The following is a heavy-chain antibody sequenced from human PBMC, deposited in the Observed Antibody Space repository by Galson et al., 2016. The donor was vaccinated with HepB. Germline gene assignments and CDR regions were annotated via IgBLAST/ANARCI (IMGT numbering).Heavy chain of an antibody. Sequence: SVKVSCKASGYTFTSYDIHWVRQATGQGLEWMGWMNPNSGNTGYAQKFQGRVTLTRSTSKSTVYMELSSLRSEDMAMHYCARVEYASSTGANRFDYWGQGTLVTVSS. D-gene: IGHD6-6*01. CDR3: ARVEYASSTGANRFDY. CDR2: MNPNSGNT. CDR1: GYTFTSYD. V-gene: IGHV1-8*02. J-gene: IGHJ4*02.